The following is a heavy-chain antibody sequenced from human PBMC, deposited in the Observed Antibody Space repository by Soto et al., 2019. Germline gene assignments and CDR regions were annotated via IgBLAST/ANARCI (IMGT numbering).Heavy chain of an antibody. V-gene: IGHV5-10-1*01. CDR1: GYNFTTYW. CDR3: ARLSTVTTWGRVDY. Sequence: GDSLTISCQVSGYNFTTYWSSSVRQLPGKGLEWIGRINPGDSYLNFNPSFQGHVAISVDKSISTAYLQWSSLKASDTAMYYCARLSTVTTWGRVDYWGQGTLVTVSS. D-gene: IGHD4-17*01. CDR2: INPGDSYL. J-gene: IGHJ4*02.